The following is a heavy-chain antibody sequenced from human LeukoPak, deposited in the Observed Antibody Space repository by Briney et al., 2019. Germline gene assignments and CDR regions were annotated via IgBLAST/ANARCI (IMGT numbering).Heavy chain of an antibody. D-gene: IGHD3-22*01. J-gene: IGHJ4*02. CDR2: INSDGSST. CDR1: GFTFSSHW. V-gene: IGHV3-74*01. CDR3: ARDLYYYDSSGYYDY. Sequence: GGSLRLSCAASGFTFSSHWMHWVRQAPGKGLVWVSRINSDGSSTSYADSVKGRFTISRDNAKNTLYLQMNSLRAEDTAVYYCARDLYYYDSSGYYDYWGQGTLVTVSS.